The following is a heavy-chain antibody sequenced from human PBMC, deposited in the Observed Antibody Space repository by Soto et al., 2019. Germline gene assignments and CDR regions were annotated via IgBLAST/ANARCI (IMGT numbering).Heavy chain of an antibody. CDR3: ALDFVSTRCYVGY. Sequence: QVQLVQSGAEVKKPGASVKVSCKTSGYTFTSYGISWVRQAPGQGLEWVGRISAKNGNTNYAQKFQGRVTMTTDPSKSTAYMDLRSLRSDDPGLYFCALDFVSTRCYVGYWGQGTLVTVS. J-gene: IGHJ4*02. CDR2: ISAKNGNT. D-gene: IGHD2-2*01. V-gene: IGHV1-18*01. CDR1: GYTFTSYG.